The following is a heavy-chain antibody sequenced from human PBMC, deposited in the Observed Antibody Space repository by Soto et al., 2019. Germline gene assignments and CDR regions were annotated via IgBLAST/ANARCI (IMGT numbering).Heavy chain of an antibody. CDR3: ARIRDPVWYDFWSGYWFDP. Sequence: SGPTLVNPTETLTLTCTVSGFSLSNARMGVSWIRQPPGKALEWLAHIFSNDEKSYSTSLKSRLTISKDTSKSQVVLTMTNMDPVDTATYYCARIRDPVWYDFWSGYWFDPWGQGTLVTVSS. CDR1: GFSLSNARMG. V-gene: IGHV2-26*01. CDR2: IFSNDEK. D-gene: IGHD3-3*01. J-gene: IGHJ5*02.